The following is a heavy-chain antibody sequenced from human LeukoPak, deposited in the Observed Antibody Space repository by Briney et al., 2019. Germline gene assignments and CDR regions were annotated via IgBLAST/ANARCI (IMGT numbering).Heavy chain of an antibody. CDR3: ERDRVTYYDFWSGYLAGPPARVDLDV. D-gene: IGHD3-3*01. Sequence: PGGSLRLSCAASGFTFSSYSMNWVRQAPGKGLEWVSSISSNSSYIYYADSVKGRFTISRDNSKNTLYLQMNSLRSEDTAVYYCERDRVTYYDFWSGYLAGPPARVDLDVWGKGTTVTVSS. CDR1: GFTFSSYS. CDR2: ISSNSSYI. J-gene: IGHJ6*04. V-gene: IGHV3-21*04.